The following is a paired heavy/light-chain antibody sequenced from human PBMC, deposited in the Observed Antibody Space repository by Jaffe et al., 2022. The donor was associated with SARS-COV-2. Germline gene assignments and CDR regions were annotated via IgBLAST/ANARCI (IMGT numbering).Heavy chain of an antibody. CDR2: IWYDGSNK. Sequence: QVQLVESGGGVVQPGRSLRLSCAASGFTFSSYGMHWVRQAPGKGLEWVAVIWYDGSNKYYADSVKGRFTISRDNSKNTLYLQMNSLRAEDTAVYYCARDPSYCSGGSCYSLYNWFDPWGQGTLVTVSS. CDR1: GFTFSSYG. J-gene: IGHJ5*02. V-gene: IGHV3-33*01. CDR3: ARDPSYCSGGSCYSLYNWFDP. D-gene: IGHD2-15*01.
Light chain of an antibody. J-gene: IGKJ4*01. CDR3: QQANSFPPFT. V-gene: IGKV1-12*01. CDR1: QGISSW. Sequence: DIQMTQSPSSVSASVGDRVTITCRASQGISSWLAWYQQKPGKAPKLLIYAASSLQSGVPSRFSGSGSGTDFTLTISSLQPEDFATYYCQQANSFPPFTFGGGTKVEIK. CDR2: AAS.